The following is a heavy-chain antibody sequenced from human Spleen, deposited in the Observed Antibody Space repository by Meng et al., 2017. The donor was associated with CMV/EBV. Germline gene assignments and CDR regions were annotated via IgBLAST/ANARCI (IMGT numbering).Heavy chain of an antibody. J-gene: IGHJ4*02. CDR2: IYYSGGT. V-gene: IGHV4-31*02. Sequence: GSYLTSIRPRPGKGLEWIGYIYYSGGTNYNPSLQSRVTISVDTSKNQFSLKLSSVTAADTAMYYCARSVGCSSTYCYTYTSSWYPDYWGQGTLVTVSS. D-gene: IGHD6-13*01. CDR3: ARSVGCSSTYCYTYTSSWYPDY. CDR1: GSY.